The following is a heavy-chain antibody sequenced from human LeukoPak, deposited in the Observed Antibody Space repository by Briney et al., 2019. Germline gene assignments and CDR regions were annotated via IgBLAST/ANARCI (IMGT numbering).Heavy chain of an antibody. CDR1: GFTFSSYA. CDR2: ISYDGSNK. D-gene: IGHD3-22*01. J-gene: IGHJ6*02. V-gene: IGHV3-30*04. CDR3: ARDGELTMIVFLAV. Sequence: GRSLRLSCAASGFTFSSYAMHWVRQAPGKGLEWVAVISYDGSNKYYADSVKGRFTISRDNSKNTLYLQMNSLRAEDTAVYYCARDGELTMIVFLAVWGQGPTVTVS.